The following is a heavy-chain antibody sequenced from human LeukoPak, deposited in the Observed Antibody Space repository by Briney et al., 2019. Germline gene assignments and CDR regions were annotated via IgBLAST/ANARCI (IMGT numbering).Heavy chain of an antibody. D-gene: IGHD3-22*01. Sequence: SETLSLTCAVYGGSFSGYYWSWIRQPPGKGLEWIGEINHSGSTNYNPSLKSRVTISVDTSKNQFSLKLSSVTAADTAVYYCAGNYDSNDFDYWGQGTLVTVSS. CDR3: AGNYDSNDFDY. CDR1: GGSFSGYY. J-gene: IGHJ4*02. CDR2: INHSGST. V-gene: IGHV4-34*01.